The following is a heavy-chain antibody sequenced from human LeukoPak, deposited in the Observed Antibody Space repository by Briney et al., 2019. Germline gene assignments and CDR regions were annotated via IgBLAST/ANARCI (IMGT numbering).Heavy chain of an antibody. Sequence: GGSLRLSCAASGFTFNRNAISCVRQAPGKGLEWVSTIGGSGDKTFYADSVKGRFTISRDNSKNMVHLQMNSLTGEDTALYYCVRRGDASSGWGDHDFWGQGALVTVSS. CDR1: GFTFNRNA. D-gene: IGHD6-19*01. CDR2: IGGSGDKT. V-gene: IGHV3-23*01. CDR3: VRRGDASSGWGDHDF. J-gene: IGHJ4*02.